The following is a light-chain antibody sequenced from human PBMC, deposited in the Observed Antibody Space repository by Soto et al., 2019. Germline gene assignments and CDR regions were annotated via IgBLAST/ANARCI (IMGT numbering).Light chain of an antibody. Sequence: DIVMTQSPDSLAVSLGERATINCKSSQNLLYSSNNKNYLAWYQQKPGQPPKLLIYWASTRESGVPDRFSGSGSGTDFPLTISSLQAEDVAVYYCQQYYSSPWTFGQGTKVEIK. CDR1: QNLLYSSNNKNY. J-gene: IGKJ1*01. CDR3: QQYYSSPWT. CDR2: WAS. V-gene: IGKV4-1*01.